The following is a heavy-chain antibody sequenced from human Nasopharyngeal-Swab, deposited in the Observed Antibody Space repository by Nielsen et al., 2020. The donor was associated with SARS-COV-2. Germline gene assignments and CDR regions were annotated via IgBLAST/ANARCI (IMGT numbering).Heavy chain of an antibody. D-gene: IGHD3-3*01. J-gene: IGHJ4*02. CDR2: IKQDGSEK. V-gene: IGHV3-7*01. Sequence: GESLKISCAASGFTFSSYWMSWVRQAPGKGLEWVANIKQDGSEKYYVDSVKGRFTISRDNAKNSLYLQMNSLRAEDTAVYYCARLRGGPWVGFDYWGQGTLVTVS. CDR1: GFTFSSYW. CDR3: ARLRGGPWVGFDY.